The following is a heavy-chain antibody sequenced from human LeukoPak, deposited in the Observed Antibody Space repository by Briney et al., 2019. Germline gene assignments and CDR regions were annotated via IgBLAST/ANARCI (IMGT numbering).Heavy chain of an antibody. CDR1: RFTFSSYS. Sequence: GGSLRLSCAASRFTFSSYSMNWVRQAPGKGLEWVSYISSSSSTIYYADSVKGRFTISRDNAKNSLYLQMNSLRAEDTAVYYCARDRLYVYSSSLYDYWGQGTLVTVSS. CDR3: ARDRLYVYSSSLYDY. CDR2: ISSSSSTI. D-gene: IGHD6-6*01. J-gene: IGHJ4*02. V-gene: IGHV3-48*01.